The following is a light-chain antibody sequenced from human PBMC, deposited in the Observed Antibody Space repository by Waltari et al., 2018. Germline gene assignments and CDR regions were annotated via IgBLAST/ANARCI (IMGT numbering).Light chain of an antibody. CDR1: QGISSY. J-gene: IGKJ3*01. Sequence: AIRMTQSPSSFSASTGDRVTITCRASQGISSYLAWYQQKPGKAPKLLIYAASTLQSGVPSRFSGSGSGTDFTLTISCLQSEDFATYYCQQVNSFPITFGPGTKVDIK. CDR2: AAS. CDR3: QQVNSFPIT. V-gene: IGKV1-8*01.